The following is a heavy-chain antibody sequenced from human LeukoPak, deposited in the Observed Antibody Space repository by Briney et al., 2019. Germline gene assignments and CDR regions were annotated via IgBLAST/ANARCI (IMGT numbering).Heavy chain of an antibody. CDR3: ARGEMATSFDY. Sequence: GGSLRLSCAASGFSFSDHYMSWIRQAPGKGLEWVSYISSSGRIIYYADSVKGRFTISRDNAKNSLYLQMNSLRAEDTAVYYCARGEMATSFDYWGQGTLVTVSS. CDR1: GFSFSDHY. D-gene: IGHD5-24*01. J-gene: IGHJ4*02. CDR2: ISSSGRII. V-gene: IGHV3-11*04.